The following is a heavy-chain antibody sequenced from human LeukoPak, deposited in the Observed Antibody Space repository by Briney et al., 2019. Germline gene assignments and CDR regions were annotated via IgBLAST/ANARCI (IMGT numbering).Heavy chain of an antibody. D-gene: IGHD3-22*01. CDR2: INPNSGGT. CDR1: GYTFTCYY. Sequence: GASVKVSCKASGYTFTCYYMHWVRQAPGQGLEWMGRINPNSGGTNYAQKFQGRVTMTRDTSISTAYMELSRLRSDDTAVYYCARDYYDSSGSYRKWFARWGQGTLVTVSS. V-gene: IGHV1-2*06. J-gene: IGHJ5*02. CDR3: ARDYYDSSGSYRKWFAR.